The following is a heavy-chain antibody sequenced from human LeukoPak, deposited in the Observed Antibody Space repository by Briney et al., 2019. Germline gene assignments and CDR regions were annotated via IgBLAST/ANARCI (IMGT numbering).Heavy chain of an antibody. J-gene: IGHJ4*02. CDR2: ISYDGSNK. Sequence: PPGGSLRLSCAASGFTFSSYAMHWVRQAPGKGLEWVAVISYDGSNKYYADSVKGRFTISRDNSKNTLYLQMNSLRAEDTAVYYCARGVRLAEFRFDYWGQGTLVTVSS. V-gene: IGHV3-30-3*01. CDR3: ARGVRLAEFRFDY. D-gene: IGHD2-21*01. CDR1: GFTFSSYA.